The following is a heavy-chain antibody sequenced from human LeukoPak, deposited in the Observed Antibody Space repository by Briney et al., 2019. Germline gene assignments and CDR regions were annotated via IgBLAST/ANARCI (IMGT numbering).Heavy chain of an antibody. CDR1: GGSISSYY. J-gene: IGHJ5*02. Sequence: PSETLSLTCTVSGGSISSYYWSWIRQPPGKGLEWIGYIHYSGSTNYNPSLKSRVTISVDTSKNQFSLKLSSVTAADTAVYYCARLTTTNWFDPWGQGTLVTVSS. D-gene: IGHD1-1*01. CDR2: IHYSGST. V-gene: IGHV4-59*08. CDR3: ARLTTTNWFDP.